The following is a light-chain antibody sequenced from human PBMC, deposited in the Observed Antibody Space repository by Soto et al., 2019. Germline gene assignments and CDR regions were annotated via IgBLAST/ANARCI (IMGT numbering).Light chain of an antibody. J-gene: IGKJ1*01. CDR2: QTS. Sequence: IVLTHSPATLSSFPGDRVTLSCRASQYINTRLAWYQHRPGQAPRLLIYQTSIRAAGIPARFSASGSGTDFTLTISDVQPEDFALYYCHQRQSWPRTFGQGTKL. V-gene: IGKV3-11*01. CDR1: QYINTR. CDR3: HQRQSWPRT.